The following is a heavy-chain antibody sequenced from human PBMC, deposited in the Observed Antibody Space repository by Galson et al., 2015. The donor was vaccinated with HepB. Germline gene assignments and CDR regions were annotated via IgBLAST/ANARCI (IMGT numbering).Heavy chain of an antibody. J-gene: IGHJ4*02. CDR1: RFTFSSYD. CDR3: AKSGYDCSGLYQRFES. D-gene: IGHD3-22*01. V-gene: IGHV3-23*01. Sequence: SLRLSCAASRFTFSSYDMNWVRQAPGKGLEWVSTISSNGGFIKYADSVKGRFTISRDNSKDTLFLQMNSLRAEDTARYYCAKSGYDCSGLYQRFESWGQGTLVSVSS. CDR2: ISSNGGFI.